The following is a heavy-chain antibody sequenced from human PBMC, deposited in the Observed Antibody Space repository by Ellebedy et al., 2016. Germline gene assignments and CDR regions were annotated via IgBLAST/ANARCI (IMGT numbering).Heavy chain of an antibody. CDR2: ITWYSGSI. J-gene: IGHJ6*02. V-gene: IGHV3-9*01. CDR1: GFTFDDYA. CDR3: ARDLVLDDYYYYGMDV. D-gene: IGHD2-8*02. Sequence: SLKISCAAPGFTFDDYAMHWVRQAPGKGLEWVSGITWYSGSIGYADSVKGRFTISRDFSRNTLFLQMNSLRAEDTAVYYCARDLVLDDYYYYGMDVWGQGTTVTVSS.